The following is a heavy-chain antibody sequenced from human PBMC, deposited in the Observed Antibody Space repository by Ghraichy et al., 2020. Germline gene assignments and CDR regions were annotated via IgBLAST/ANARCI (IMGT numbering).Heavy chain of an antibody. J-gene: IGHJ6*02. D-gene: IGHD2-2*01. V-gene: IGHV1-46*01. CDR3: ARDIVVVAYSVYYYYYGMDV. CDR1: GYTFTSHY. CDR2: INPSGGST. Sequence: ASVKVSCKASGYTFTSHYMHWVRQAPGQGLEWMGIINPSGGSTSYAQKFQGRVTMTRDTSTSTVYMELSSLRSEDTAVYYCARDIVVVAYSVYYYYYGMDVWGQGTTVTVSS.